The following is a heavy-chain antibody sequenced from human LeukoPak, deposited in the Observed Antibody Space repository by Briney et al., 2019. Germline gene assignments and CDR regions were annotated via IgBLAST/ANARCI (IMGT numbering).Heavy chain of an antibody. V-gene: IGHV3-74*01. D-gene: IGHD6-13*01. J-gene: IGHJ4*02. CDR3: ARTIMAATGNDY. CDR1: GFTFSSYA. Sequence: PGGSLRLSCAASGFTFSSYAMHWVRQAPGKGLVWVSRINTDGRTTNYADSVKGRFTISRDNAKNTLYLQMNSLRADDTAVYYCARTIMAATGNDYWGQGTLVTVSS. CDR2: INTDGRTT.